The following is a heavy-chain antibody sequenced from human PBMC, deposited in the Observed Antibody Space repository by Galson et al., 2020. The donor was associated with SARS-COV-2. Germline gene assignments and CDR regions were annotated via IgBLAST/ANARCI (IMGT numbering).Heavy chain of an antibody. J-gene: IGHJ6*02. D-gene: IGHD3-10*01. V-gene: IGHV3-21*01. CDR2: ISSNSDYI. CDR3: ARDASGAMFGMDV. CDR1: GFTFSSYT. Sequence: GGSLRLSCAVSGFTFSSYTMNWVRQAPGKGLEWVSAISSNSDYIYYADSVKGRFTISRDNGKNSLDLQMNSLRAEDTAVYYCARDASGAMFGMDVWGQGTTVTVSS.